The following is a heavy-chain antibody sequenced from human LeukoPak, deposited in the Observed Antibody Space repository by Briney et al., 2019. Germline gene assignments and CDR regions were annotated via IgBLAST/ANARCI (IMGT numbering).Heavy chain of an antibody. V-gene: IGHV3-33*08. Sequence: GGSLRLSCAASGFTFSSYGMHWVRQAPGKGLGWVAVIWYDGSNKYYADSVKGRFTISRGNSKNTLYLQMNSLRAEDTAVYYCARDASSGWNFDYWGQGTLVTVSS. CDR3: ARDASSGWNFDY. CDR1: GFTFSSYG. J-gene: IGHJ4*02. D-gene: IGHD6-19*01. CDR2: IWYDGSNK.